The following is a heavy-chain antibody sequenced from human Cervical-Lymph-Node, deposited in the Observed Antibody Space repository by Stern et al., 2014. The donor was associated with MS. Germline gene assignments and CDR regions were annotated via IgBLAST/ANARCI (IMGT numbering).Heavy chain of an antibody. J-gene: IGHJ4*02. V-gene: IGHV1-8*01. CDR1: GYTFTSYD. Sequence: DQLVESGAEVKKPGASVKVSCKASGYTFTSYDINWVRQATGQGLEWMGWMNPNSGNTGYAQKFQGRVTMTRNTSISTAYMELSSLRSEDTAVYYCARGVRSYSSGWYGTDYWGQGTLVTVSS. CDR3: ARGVRSYSSGWYGTDY. D-gene: IGHD6-19*01. CDR2: MNPNSGNT.